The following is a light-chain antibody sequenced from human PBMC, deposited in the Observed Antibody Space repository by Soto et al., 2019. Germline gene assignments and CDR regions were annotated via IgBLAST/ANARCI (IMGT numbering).Light chain of an antibody. CDR1: SNDVGRYNL. Sequence: QSALTQPASVSGSPEQSITISCTGTSNDVGRYNLVSWYQHHPGKAPKVMIYEATKRPSGVSNRFSGSKSGNTASLTISGLQTEDEADYYCCAHAGSGTVVFGGGTKLTVL. CDR3: CAHAGSGTVV. J-gene: IGLJ3*02. V-gene: IGLV2-23*01. CDR2: EAT.